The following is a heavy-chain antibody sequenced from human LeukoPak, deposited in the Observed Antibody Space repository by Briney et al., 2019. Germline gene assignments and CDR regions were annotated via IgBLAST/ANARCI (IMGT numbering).Heavy chain of an antibody. Sequence: ASVKVSCKASGGTFSSYAISWVRQAPGQGLEWMGGIIPIFGTANYAQRFQGRVTITADKSTSTAYMELSSLRSEDTAVYYCARGRFGYSYGYANDYWGQGTLVTVSS. CDR3: ARGRFGYSYGYANDY. J-gene: IGHJ4*02. D-gene: IGHD5-18*01. CDR2: IIPIFGTA. CDR1: GGTFSSYA. V-gene: IGHV1-69*06.